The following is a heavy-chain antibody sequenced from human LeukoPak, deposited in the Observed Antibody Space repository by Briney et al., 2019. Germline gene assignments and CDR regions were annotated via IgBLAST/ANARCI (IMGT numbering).Heavy chain of an antibody. V-gene: IGHV4-39*07. CDR2: IYYSGST. CDR3: ASEQWLVRGRDQQHDNWFDP. CDR1: GGSISSSSYY. J-gene: IGHJ5*02. Sequence: SETLSLTCTVSGGSISSSSYYWGWIRQPPGKGLEWIGSIYYSGSTYYNPSLKSRVTISVDTSKNQFSLKLSSVTAADTAVYYCASEQWLVRGRDQQHDNWFDPWGQGTLVTVSS. D-gene: IGHD6-19*01.